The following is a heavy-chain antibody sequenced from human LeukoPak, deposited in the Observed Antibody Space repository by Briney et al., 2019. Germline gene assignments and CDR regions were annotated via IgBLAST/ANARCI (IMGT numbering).Heavy chain of an antibody. Sequence: GESLEISCKGSGYRFINYWIGWVRQMPGKGLEWMGIIHPGDSGTRYSPSFQGQVTMSVDESITTAYLQWSSLRASDSAIYYCARGGSYRYGSSDYWGQGTLVTVSS. CDR2: IHPGDSGT. CDR1: GYRFINYW. J-gene: IGHJ4*02. V-gene: IGHV5-51*01. CDR3: ARGGSYRYGSSDY. D-gene: IGHD5-18*01.